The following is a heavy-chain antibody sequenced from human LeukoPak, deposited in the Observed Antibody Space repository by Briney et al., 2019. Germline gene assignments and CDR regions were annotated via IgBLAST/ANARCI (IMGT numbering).Heavy chain of an antibody. D-gene: IGHD6-19*01. CDR3: ARAGYSSGRYGIYYYYYMDV. CDR1: GGSISSYY. J-gene: IGHJ6*03. V-gene: IGHV4-4*07. Sequence: SETLSLTCTVSGGSISSYYWSWLRQPAGKGLEWIGRIYTSGSTNYNPSLTSRVTMSVDTSKNQFSLKLSSVTAADTAVYYCARAGYSSGRYGIYYYYYMDVWGKGTTVTVSS. CDR2: IYTSGST.